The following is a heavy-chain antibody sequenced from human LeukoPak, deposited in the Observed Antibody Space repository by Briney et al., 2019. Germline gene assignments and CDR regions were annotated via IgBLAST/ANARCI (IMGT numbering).Heavy chain of an antibody. CDR3: ASSDSSTRFDP. J-gene: IGHJ5*02. V-gene: IGHV1-46*01. Sequence: ASVKVSCKASGYTFTGYYMHWVRQAPGQGLEWMGIINPSGGSTSYAQKFQGRVTMTRDTSTSTAYMELSSLRSEDTAVYYCASSDSSTRFDPWGQGTLVTVSS. CDR1: GYTFTGYY. CDR2: INPSGGST. D-gene: IGHD6-13*01.